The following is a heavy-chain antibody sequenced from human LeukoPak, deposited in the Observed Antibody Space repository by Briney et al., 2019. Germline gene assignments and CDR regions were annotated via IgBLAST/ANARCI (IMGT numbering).Heavy chain of an antibody. Sequence: GGSLRLSCAASGFTFSSYSMHWVRQAPGKGLEWVSSISGNGQQRYYGDSVKGRFSVSRDNSKNTLYLQMDSLRPGDSALYYCAKDANYLDSGTFFIPFDSWGQGARVTVSS. CDR3: AKDANYLDSGTFFIPFDS. CDR2: ISGNGQQR. CDR1: GFTFSSYS. V-gene: IGHV3-21*04. J-gene: IGHJ4*02. D-gene: IGHD2/OR15-2a*01.